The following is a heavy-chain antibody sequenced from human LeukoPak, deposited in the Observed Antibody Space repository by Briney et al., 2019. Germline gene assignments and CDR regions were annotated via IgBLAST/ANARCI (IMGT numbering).Heavy chain of an antibody. CDR3: ASSGSYYWFDP. J-gene: IGHJ5*02. CDR1: GGSISSSSYY. CDR2: LYYSGST. V-gene: IGHV4-39*01. D-gene: IGHD1-26*01. Sequence: SETLSLTCTVSGGSISSSSYYWGWIRQPPGRGLEWIGSLYYSGSTFYNPSLKSRVTISVDTSKNQFSLKLSSVTAADTAVYYCASSGSYYWFDPWGQGTLVTVSS.